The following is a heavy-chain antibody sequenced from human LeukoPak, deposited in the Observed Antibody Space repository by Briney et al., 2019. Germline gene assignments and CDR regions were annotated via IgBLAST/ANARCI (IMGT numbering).Heavy chain of an antibody. D-gene: IGHD2-2*01. V-gene: IGHV4-4*02. J-gene: IGHJ3*02. Sequence: SETLSLTCAVSGGSISTDNWWTWVRQPPGKGLEWIGEGYHRGSTNYNPSLKSRVTISVDKSKNQFSLKLSSVTAADTAVYYCARTGYCSSTSCYAWYAFDIWGQGTMVTVSS. CDR1: GGSISTDNW. CDR3: ARTGYCSSTSCYAWYAFDI. CDR2: GYHRGST.